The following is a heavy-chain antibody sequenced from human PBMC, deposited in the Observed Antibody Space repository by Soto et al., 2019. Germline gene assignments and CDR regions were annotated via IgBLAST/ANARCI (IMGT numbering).Heavy chain of an antibody. Sequence: PSETLSLTCPVSGGSIRSGGYYWSWIRQHPGKGLEWIGYIYYSGSTYYNPSLKSRVTISVDTSKNQFSLKLSSVTAADTAVYYCARDYYDYVWGSYPGDYWGQGTLVTVSS. D-gene: IGHD3-16*02. V-gene: IGHV4-31*03. J-gene: IGHJ4*02. CDR1: GGSIRSGGYY. CDR2: IYYSGST. CDR3: ARDYYDYVWGSYPGDY.